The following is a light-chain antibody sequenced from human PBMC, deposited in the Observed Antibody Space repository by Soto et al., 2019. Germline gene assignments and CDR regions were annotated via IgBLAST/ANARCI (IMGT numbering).Light chain of an antibody. CDR1: QSIRSTY. CDR2: AAS. J-gene: IGKJ4*01. CDR3: QQYSGSVT. V-gene: IGKV3-20*01. Sequence: EIVLTQSPGTLSLSPGERATLSCRASQSIRSTYLAWYQQKPGQPPRLLIYAASKRQSGVPDRFSGGGSESDFTLSISSLEPEDSAVYYCQQYSGSVTFGGGTKVDIK.